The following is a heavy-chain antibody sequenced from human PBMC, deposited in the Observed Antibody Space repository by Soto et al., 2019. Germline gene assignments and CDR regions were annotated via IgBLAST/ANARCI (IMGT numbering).Heavy chain of an antibody. CDR1: GFTFSSYA. D-gene: IGHD6-6*01. V-gene: IGHV3-23*01. CDR2: ITGSGSST. CDR3: VKYSSSTPLY. Sequence: GGSLRLSCAASGFTFSSYAMSWVRQAPGKGLEWVSSITGSGSSTYYIDSVKGRFTISRDNSKNTLFLQMNSLRVEDTAIYYCVKYSSSTPLYWGQGILVTVSS. J-gene: IGHJ4*02.